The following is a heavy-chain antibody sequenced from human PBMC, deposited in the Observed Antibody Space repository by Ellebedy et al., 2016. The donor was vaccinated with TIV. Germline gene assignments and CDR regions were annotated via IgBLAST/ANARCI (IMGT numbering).Heavy chain of an antibody. CDR1: GGTFSRYA. CDR2: IIPTLGIL. Sequence: ASVKVSCKASGGTFSRYAISWVRQAPGQGLEWLGRIIPTLGILNYAQKFQGRVTITADRSTSTAYVELSSLRSEDTAVYYCALDSSGYYYVSWFDPWGQGTLVTVSS. V-gene: IGHV1-69*04. D-gene: IGHD3-22*01. J-gene: IGHJ5*02. CDR3: ALDSSGYYYVSWFDP.